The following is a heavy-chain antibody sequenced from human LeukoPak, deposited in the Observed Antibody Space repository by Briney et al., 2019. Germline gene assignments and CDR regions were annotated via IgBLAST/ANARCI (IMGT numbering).Heavy chain of an antibody. Sequence: ASVKVSCKTSGYTFTTYYMHWVRQAPGQGLEWMGIINPSGGTTKSAQKFQGRVTMTRDTSTTTIYMELSSLRSEDTAVYYCARGRPGSGWSFDYWGQGTLVTVSS. V-gene: IGHV1-46*01. CDR3: ARGRPGSGWSFDY. CDR1: GYTFTTYY. CDR2: INPSGGTT. D-gene: IGHD6-19*01. J-gene: IGHJ4*02.